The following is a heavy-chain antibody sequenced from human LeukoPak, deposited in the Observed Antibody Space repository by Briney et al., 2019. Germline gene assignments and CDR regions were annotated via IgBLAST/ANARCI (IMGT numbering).Heavy chain of an antibody. V-gene: IGHV4-59*08. CDR2: IYYSGST. D-gene: IGHD3-10*01. CDR3: ARQKPYYYGSGSYLDY. CDR1: GGSISSYY. J-gene: IGHJ4*02. Sequence: SETLSLTCTVSGGSISSYYWSWIRQPPGKGLEWIWYIYYSGSTNYNPSLKSRVTISVDTSKNQFSLKLSSVTAADTAVYYCARQKPYYYGSGSYLDYWGQGTLVTVSS.